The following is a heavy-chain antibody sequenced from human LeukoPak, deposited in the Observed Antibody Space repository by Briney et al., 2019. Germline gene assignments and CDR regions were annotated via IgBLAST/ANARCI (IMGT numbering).Heavy chain of an antibody. CDR1: GFTFSTYG. V-gene: IGHV3-33*05. J-gene: IGHJ4*02. Sequence: GGSLRLSCAASGFTFSTYGMHWVCQAPGKGLEWVAAISYDGSNKYYEDSVKGRFTISRDNSKNTLYLQTNSLRAEDTAVYYCAREEGPYDYWGQGTLVTVSS. CDR2: ISYDGSNK. CDR3: AREEGPYDY.